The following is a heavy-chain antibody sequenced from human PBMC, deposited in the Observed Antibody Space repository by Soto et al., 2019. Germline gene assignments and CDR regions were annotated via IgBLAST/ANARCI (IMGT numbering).Heavy chain of an antibody. CDR1: GGTFSSYA. J-gene: IGHJ5*02. Sequence: GASVKVSCKASGGTFSSYAISWVRQAPGQGLEWMGGIIPIFGTANYAQKFQGRVTITADESTSTAYMELSSLRSEDTAVFFCSRASPYYDFWSGYQSRFDPWGQGTLVTVSS. D-gene: IGHD3-3*01. CDR3: SRASPYYDFWSGYQSRFDP. CDR2: IIPIFGTA. V-gene: IGHV1-69*13.